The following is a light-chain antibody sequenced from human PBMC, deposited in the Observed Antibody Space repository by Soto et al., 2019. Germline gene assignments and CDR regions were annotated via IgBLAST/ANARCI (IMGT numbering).Light chain of an antibody. Sequence: QSALTQPPSASGSPGQSVTISCTGTSNDVGGYNYVSWYQQHPGKAPKLMIYEVNKRPSGVPDRFSGSKSGNTASLTVSGLQAEDEADYYCTSYAGSNKLGVFGTGTKLTVL. V-gene: IGLV2-8*01. CDR2: EVN. J-gene: IGLJ1*01. CDR1: SNDVGGYNY. CDR3: TSYAGSNKLGV.